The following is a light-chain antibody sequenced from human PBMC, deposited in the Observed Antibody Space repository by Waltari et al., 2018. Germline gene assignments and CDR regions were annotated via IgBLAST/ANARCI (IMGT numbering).Light chain of an antibody. CDR1: SSNIGAPYD. Sequence: QSVLTQPHSVSGAPGQRVTISCTGSSSNIGAPYDVHWYRQLPGTAPKLLIFGNSNRPSGVPDRFSGSKSGTSASLAITGLQAEDEADYYCQSYDSSLSGSDVVFGGGTKLTVL. V-gene: IGLV1-40*01. CDR2: GNS. CDR3: QSYDSSLSGSDVV. J-gene: IGLJ2*01.